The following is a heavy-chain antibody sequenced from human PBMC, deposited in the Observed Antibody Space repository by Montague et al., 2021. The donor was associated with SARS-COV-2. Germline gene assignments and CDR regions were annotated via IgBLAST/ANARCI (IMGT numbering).Heavy chain of an antibody. CDR2: IYPSGST. J-gene: IGHJ6*02. Sequence: TLSLTCTVSGGSISSGNYYWSWIRQPAGKGPEWIGHIYPSGSTNYNPSLKSRVTISVHTANNQYSLKLSSVTAADTAAYYCARESGTPTYYSDYGVDVRGQGTPVTVSS. CDR1: GGSISSGNYY. CDR3: ARESGTPTYYSDYGVDV. V-gene: IGHV4-61*09. D-gene: IGHD1-26*01.